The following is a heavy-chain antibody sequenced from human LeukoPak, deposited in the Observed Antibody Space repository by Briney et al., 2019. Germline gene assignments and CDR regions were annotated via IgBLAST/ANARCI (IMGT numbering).Heavy chain of an antibody. CDR2: ISWDGGST. CDR1: GFTFDDYT. J-gene: IGHJ3*02. V-gene: IGHV3-43*01. CDR3: AKDISYSGSSGAFDI. Sequence: GGSLRLSCAASGFTFDDYTMHWVRQAPGKGLEWVSLISWDGGSTYYADSVKGRFTISRDNSKNSLYLQMNSLRTEDTALYYCAKDISYSGSSGAFDIWGQGTMVTVSS. D-gene: IGHD1-26*01.